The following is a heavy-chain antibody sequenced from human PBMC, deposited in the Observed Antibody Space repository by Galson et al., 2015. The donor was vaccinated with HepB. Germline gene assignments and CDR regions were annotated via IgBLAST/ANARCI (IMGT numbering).Heavy chain of an antibody. CDR1: GFTFDDSG. Sequence: SLRLSCAASGFTFDDSGMSCVRPAPGKGLEWVSSISSSSSFIYYADSVKGRFTISRDNAKDSLYLQMNSLRAGNTAVYYCAGDGRVGARDYYCGMDVWGQGTTVTVSS. V-gene: IGHV3-21*01. J-gene: IGHJ6*02. D-gene: IGHD1-26*01. CDR3: AGDGRVGARDYYCGMDV. CDR2: ISSSSSFI.